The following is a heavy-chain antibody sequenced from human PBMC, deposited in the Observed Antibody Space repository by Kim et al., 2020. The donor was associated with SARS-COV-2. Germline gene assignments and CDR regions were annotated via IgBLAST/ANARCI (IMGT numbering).Heavy chain of an antibody. D-gene: IGHD3-22*01. CDR3: ARELPDSSGYYIDY. J-gene: IGHJ4*02. Sequence: KRRFTNSCDNAKNALYLQMNSLRDEDTAVYYCARELPDSSGYYIDYWGQGTLVTVSS. V-gene: IGHV3-48*02.